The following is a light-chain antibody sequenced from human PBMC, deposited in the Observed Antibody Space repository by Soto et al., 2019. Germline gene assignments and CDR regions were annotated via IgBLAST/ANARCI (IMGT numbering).Light chain of an antibody. V-gene: IGKV1-13*02. CDR2: DVS. CDR1: QDIRGA. Sequence: AIQVTQSPSSLSASVGDRVTITCRASQDIRGALAWYQQKPGKPPRLLIYDVSTLESGVPSRFSGSSSGTEFTLTISSLQSEDFGTYLCQQFNSYPITFGQGTRLEIK. J-gene: IGKJ5*01. CDR3: QQFNSYPIT.